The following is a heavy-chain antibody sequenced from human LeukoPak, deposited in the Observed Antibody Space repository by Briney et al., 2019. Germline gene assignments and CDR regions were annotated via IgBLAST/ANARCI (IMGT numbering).Heavy chain of an antibody. CDR2: GYSGDSR. Sequence: GGPLTLSCAASGVTVSSDYMSWGRQAQGTGLGRGWVGYSGDSRYYADSVKGRFTISRDNSKNTLYLQMNSLRAEDTAVYYCARGDYYESSGYYYGDYWGQGTLVSV. CDR1: GVTVSSDY. J-gene: IGHJ4*02. D-gene: IGHD3-22*01. CDR3: ARGDYYESSGYYYGDY. V-gene: IGHV3-53*01.